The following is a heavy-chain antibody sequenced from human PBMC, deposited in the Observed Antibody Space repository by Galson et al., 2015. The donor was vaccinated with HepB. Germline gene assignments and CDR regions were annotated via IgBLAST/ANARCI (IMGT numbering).Heavy chain of an antibody. V-gene: IGHV3-74*01. CDR3: AGQYNDFWSGFGYYHYGMDV. Sequence: SLRLSCAASGFTFSNYWVHWVRQASGKGLVWVSRITSDGSSTNYADSVKGRFTISRDNAKNTLYLQINSLRAEDTAVYYCAGQYNDFWSGFGYYHYGMDVWGQGTTVTVSS. CDR2: ITSDGSST. J-gene: IGHJ6*02. CDR1: GFTFSNYW. D-gene: IGHD3-3*01.